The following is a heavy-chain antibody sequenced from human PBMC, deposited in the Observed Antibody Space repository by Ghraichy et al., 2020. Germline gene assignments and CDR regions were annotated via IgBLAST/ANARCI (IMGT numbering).Heavy chain of an antibody. Sequence: ASVKVSCKASGYTFTGYGVNWVRQAPGQGLEWMGWITPYNGDTSYAQKFQGRVTMTTDTSTSTTHMELRSLASDDTAMYYCVRDGGASTVFSYWHFDLWGRGTLVTVSS. CDR1: GYTFTGYG. CDR2: ITPYNGDT. D-gene: IGHD3-16*01. CDR3: VRDGGASTVFSYWHFDL. J-gene: IGHJ2*01. V-gene: IGHV1-18*01.